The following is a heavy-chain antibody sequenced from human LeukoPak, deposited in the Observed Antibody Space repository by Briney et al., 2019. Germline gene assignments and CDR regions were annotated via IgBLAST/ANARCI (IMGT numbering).Heavy chain of an antibody. V-gene: IGHV1-2*02. CDR2: INPNSGGT. J-gene: IGHJ6*03. D-gene: IGHD2-15*01. CDR3: ARGVVAATFYYYMDG. Sequence: SLKVSCKASGYTFTSYDINWVRQATGQGLAWMGWINPNSGGTNYAQKFQGRVPMTRDTSISTAYMELSILRSDHTAVYYCARGVVAATFYYYMDGWGKGTTVTVSS. CDR1: GYTFTSYD.